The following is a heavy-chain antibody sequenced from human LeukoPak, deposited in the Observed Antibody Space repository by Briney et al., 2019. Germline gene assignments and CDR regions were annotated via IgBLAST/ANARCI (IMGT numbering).Heavy chain of an antibody. CDR1: GFAFGSYA. V-gene: IGHV3-23*01. CDR2: IGSDYDR. D-gene: IGHD5-12*01. J-gene: IGHJ4*02. Sequence: GGSLRLSCTASGFAFGSYAMAWVRQASGKGLEGVAAIGSDYDRVHEDSVKGRFTISRDNSKSTLYLQMDNLRPEDTAVYFCAKSAGVATIYFDCWGQGALVTVSS. CDR3: AKSAGVATIYFDC.